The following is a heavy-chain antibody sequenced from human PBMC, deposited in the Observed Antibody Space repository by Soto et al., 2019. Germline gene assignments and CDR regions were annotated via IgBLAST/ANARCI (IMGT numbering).Heavy chain of an antibody. CDR3: ARETVGYCTGIACYQYHYFDN. D-gene: IGHD2-8*02. Sequence: GGSLRLSCAASGFTFSTYAMSWVRQAPGKGLEWVTHVSGSGAETTYSDSVQGRFAISRDSSKNAVYLQMSGLRADDTAVYYCARETVGYCTGIACYQYHYFDNWGQGTLVTVSS. J-gene: IGHJ4*02. CDR1: GFTFSTYA. V-gene: IGHV3-23*01. CDR2: VSGSGAET.